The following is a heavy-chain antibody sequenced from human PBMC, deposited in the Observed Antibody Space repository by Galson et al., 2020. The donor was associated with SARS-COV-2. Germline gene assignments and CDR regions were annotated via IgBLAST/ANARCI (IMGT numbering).Heavy chain of an antibody. V-gene: IGHV4-38-2*02. Sequence: ASETLSLTCNVSGYSISSGYYWMWIRQSPEKGLEWIANIHRRGSDYYNPSLKSRATISVDTSKNQFSLRLTSMTAADTAVYYCARQVVAKTYYFDYWGQGIQVTVSS. CDR1: GYSISSGYY. D-gene: IGHD2-15*01. CDR2: IHRRGSD. CDR3: ARQVVAKTYYFDY. J-gene: IGHJ4*02.